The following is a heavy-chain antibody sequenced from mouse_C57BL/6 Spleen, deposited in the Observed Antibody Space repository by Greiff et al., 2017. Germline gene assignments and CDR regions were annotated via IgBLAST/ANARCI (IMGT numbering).Heavy chain of an antibody. CDR1: GFTFSSYG. CDR3: ARPAATVVGRWYFDV. V-gene: IGHV5-6*02. Sequence: EVMLVESGGDLVKPGGSLKLSCAASGFTFSSYGMSWVRQTPDKRLEWVATISSGGSYTYYPDSVKGRLTISRDNAKNTLYLQMSSLKSEDTAMYYCARPAATVVGRWYFDVWGTGTTVTVSS. J-gene: IGHJ1*03. CDR2: ISSGGSYT. D-gene: IGHD1-1*01.